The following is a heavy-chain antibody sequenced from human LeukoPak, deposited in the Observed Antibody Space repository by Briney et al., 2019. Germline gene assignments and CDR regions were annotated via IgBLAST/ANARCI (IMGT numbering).Heavy chain of an antibody. CDR3: ARDRGPDSGTYGPSDY. CDR2: IYYSGCT. V-gene: IGHV4-30-4*01. CDR1: GGSINSGDYY. J-gene: IGHJ4*02. D-gene: IGHD1-26*01. Sequence: SQTLSLTCTVSGGSINSGDYYWSWIRQPPGKGLEWLGYIYYSGCTNYNPSLETRISISVNTSKTHFSLKLNSVTAAAPPVYYCARDRGPDSGTYGPSDYWGQGNLVTVSP.